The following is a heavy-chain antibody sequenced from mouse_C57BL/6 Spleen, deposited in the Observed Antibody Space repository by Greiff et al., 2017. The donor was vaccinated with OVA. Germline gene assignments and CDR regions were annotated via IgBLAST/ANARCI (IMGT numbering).Heavy chain of an antibody. J-gene: IGHJ2*01. D-gene: IGHD4-1*01. Sequence: EVKLVESGGGLVKPGGSLKLSCAASGFTFSSYAMSWVRQTPEKRLEWVATISDGGSYTYYPDNVQGRFTISRDNAKNNLYLLLSHLNSAVTSLYYCASEWLGLLAYWGQGTTLTVSS. CDR2: ISDGGSYT. CDR1: GFTFSSYA. V-gene: IGHV5-4*03. CDR3: ASEWLGLLAY.